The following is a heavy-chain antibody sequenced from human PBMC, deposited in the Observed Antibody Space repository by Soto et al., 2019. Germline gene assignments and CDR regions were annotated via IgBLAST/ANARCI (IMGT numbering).Heavy chain of an antibody. Sequence: SETLSLTCAVSGDSISRSYYWSWIRQPPGKGLEWIGHIYNSGNTYNNPSLRSRLTISLDTSKSQFSLNLNSVTAADTAVYYCASGLSGDKVDQWGQGTLVTVSS. CDR3: ASGLSGDKVDQ. D-gene: IGHD2-21*01. J-gene: IGHJ4*02. V-gene: IGHV4-30-4*01. CDR1: GDSISRSYY. CDR2: IYNSGNT.